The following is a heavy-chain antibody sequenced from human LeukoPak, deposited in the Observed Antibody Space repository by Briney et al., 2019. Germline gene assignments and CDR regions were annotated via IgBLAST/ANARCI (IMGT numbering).Heavy chain of an antibody. CDR1: GESFSGYF. D-gene: IGHD2-2*01. J-gene: IGHJ4*02. V-gene: IGHV4-34*01. Sequence: SETLSLTCAVYGESFSGYFWNWIRQPPGKGLEWIGEINHSGSTSNHNPSLKSRVTISVDTSKNQFSLKLSSVTAADTAVYYCAREVPIVVVPAALYSDFDYWGQGTLVTVSS. CDR2: INHSGSTS. CDR3: AREVPIVVVPAALYSDFDY.